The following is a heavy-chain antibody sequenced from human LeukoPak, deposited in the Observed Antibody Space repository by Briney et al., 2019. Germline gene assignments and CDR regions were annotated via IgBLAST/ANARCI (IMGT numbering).Heavy chain of an antibody. CDR2: INTGGSSV. CDR1: GFTFSDYH. V-gene: IGHV3-11*01. D-gene: IGHD1-1*01. J-gene: IGHJ3*02. CDR3: ARDRPLTTLIKAFDI. Sequence: GVSLRLSCAASGFTFSDYHMSWIRQAPGKGLEWVSYINTGGSSVYYADSVKGRFTISRDNAQNSLYLQMNSLRAEDTAVYYCARDRPLTTLIKAFDIWGQGTMVTVSS.